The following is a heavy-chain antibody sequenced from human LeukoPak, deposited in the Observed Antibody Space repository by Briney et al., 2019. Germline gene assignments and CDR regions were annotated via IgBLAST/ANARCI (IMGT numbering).Heavy chain of an antibody. CDR3: ARMSRFSWTPYYFDY. Sequence: PSETLSLTCTVSGGSISSGDYYWSWIRQPPGKGLEWIGYIYYSGSTYYNPSLKSRVTISIDTSKTQFSLKLSSVTAADTAVYYCARMSRFSWTPYYFDYWSQGTLVIVSS. CDR2: IYYSGST. CDR1: GGSISSGDYY. J-gene: IGHJ4*02. V-gene: IGHV4-30-4*02. D-gene: IGHD3/OR15-3a*01.